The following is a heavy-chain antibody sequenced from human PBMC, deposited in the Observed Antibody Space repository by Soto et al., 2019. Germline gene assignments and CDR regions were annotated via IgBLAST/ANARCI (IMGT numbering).Heavy chain of an antibody. CDR2: LYTSGST. J-gene: IGHJ6*01. CDR1: CGSISSHY. CDR3: EVMTGPKTYYYYYGTDV. Sequence: SETLSLTCCVSCGSISSHYWSWIRQPAGKGLEWIGRLYTSGSTNYNPSLKSRVTMSVDTSKNQFSLNLSSVTAEDTAVYYCEVMTGPKTYYYYYGTDVWGQGTTVTVSS. V-gene: IGHV4-4*07. D-gene: IGHD3-9*01.